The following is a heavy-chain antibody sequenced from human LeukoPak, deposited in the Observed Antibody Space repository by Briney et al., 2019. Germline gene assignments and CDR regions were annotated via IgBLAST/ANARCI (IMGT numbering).Heavy chain of an antibody. V-gene: IGHV3-30*02. D-gene: IGHD6-13*01. CDR1: GFTFNMYG. CDR2: IRYDGNNK. Sequence: GGSLRLSCVASGFTFNMYGMHWVRQAPGKGLEWVGIIRYDGNNKNNADSVKGRFTISRDNSKNTLYLQMSSLRDEDTAVYYCAKYSSSWYYFDYWGQGTLVTVSS. CDR3: AKYSSSWYYFDY. J-gene: IGHJ4*02.